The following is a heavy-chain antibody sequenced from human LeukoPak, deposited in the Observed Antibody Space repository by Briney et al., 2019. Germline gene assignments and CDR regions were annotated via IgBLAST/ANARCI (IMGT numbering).Heavy chain of an antibody. V-gene: IGHV1-3*04. CDR1: GYTFTTYT. CDR3: ASSVVPAAINWFDP. D-gene: IGHD2-2*01. Sequence: ASVNVSCKASGYTFTTYTIHWVRQDPGQRLEWMGWINIGNGNTKYSQKFQGRVIITRDTSASTAYMELSSLRSEDTAVYYCASSVVPAAINWFDPWGQGTLVTVSS. J-gene: IGHJ5*02. CDR2: INIGNGNT.